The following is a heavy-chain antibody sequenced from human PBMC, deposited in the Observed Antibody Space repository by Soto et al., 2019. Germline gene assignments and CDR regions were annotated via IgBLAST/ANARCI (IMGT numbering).Heavy chain of an antibody. CDR3: ARGTTVETGNY. CDR2: ISAYNGNT. Sequence: QVQLVQSGAEVKKPGASVKVSCKASGYTFTSYGISWVRQAPGQGLEWMGSISAYNGNTNYAQKLQGRVTMTTDTPTNTVSTGLRSLRSGATAGYYRARGTTVETGNYWGQGTLVTVSP. J-gene: IGHJ4*02. D-gene: IGHD4-17*01. CDR1: GYTFTSYG. V-gene: IGHV1-18*01.